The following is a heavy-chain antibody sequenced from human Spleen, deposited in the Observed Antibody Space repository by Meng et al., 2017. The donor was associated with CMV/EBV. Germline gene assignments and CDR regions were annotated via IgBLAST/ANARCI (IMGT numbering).Heavy chain of an antibody. Sequence: GGSLRLSCAASGFTFSNYWMSWVRQAPGKGLEWVANIKLDGREKYYVDSVKGRFTISRDNAKNSLYLQMNSLRAEDTAVYYCAREGFCSSTSCQTPGMDVWGQGTTVTVSS. V-gene: IGHV3-7*01. J-gene: IGHJ6*02. CDR1: GFTFSNYW. CDR2: IKLDGREK. CDR3: AREGFCSSTSCQTPGMDV. D-gene: IGHD2-2*01.